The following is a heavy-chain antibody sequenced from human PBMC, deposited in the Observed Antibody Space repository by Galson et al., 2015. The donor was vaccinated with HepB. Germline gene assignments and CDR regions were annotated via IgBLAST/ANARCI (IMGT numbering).Heavy chain of an antibody. CDR3: ARIIFAEGNIDY. D-gene: IGHD2/OR15-2a*01. CDR2: IYYSGST. V-gene: IGHV4-31*03. Sequence: LSLTCTVSGGSISSGGYYWSWIRQHPGKGLEWIGYIYYSGSTYYNPSLKSRVTISVDTSKNQFSLKLSSVTAADTAVYYCARIIFAEGNIDYWGQGTLGTVSS. CDR1: GGSISSGGYY. J-gene: IGHJ4*02.